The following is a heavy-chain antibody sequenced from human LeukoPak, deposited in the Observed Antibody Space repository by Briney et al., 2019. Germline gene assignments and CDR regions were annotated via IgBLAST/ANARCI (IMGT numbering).Heavy chain of an antibody. V-gene: IGHV4-61*08. J-gene: IGHJ4*02. D-gene: IGHD3-22*01. CDR1: GGSVDSGDSF. CDR3: ARVSYYDSSGYYFLSYVDY. Sequence: SDTLSLTCTVSGGSVDSGDSFWSWIRQPPGKGLEWIVNIYYSGSTNYNPSLKSRVTISVDTSKNQFSLKLSSVTAADTAVYYCARVSYYDSSGYYFLSYVDYWGQGTLVTVSS. CDR2: IYYSGST.